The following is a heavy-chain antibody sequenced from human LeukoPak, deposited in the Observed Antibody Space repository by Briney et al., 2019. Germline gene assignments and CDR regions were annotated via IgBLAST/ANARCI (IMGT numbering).Heavy chain of an antibody. D-gene: IGHD1-1*01. V-gene: IGHV5-51*01. J-gene: IGHJ4*02. CDR3: ARQPSVTDTGTIIDY. CDR1: GYSFTNFW. CDR2: FDPDDSET. Sequence: GESLKISCQASGYSFTNFWVGWVRQMPGKGLEWMGLFDPDDSETRYSPSFQGRVIISVDNSVNTAYLQWSSLKSSDTAIYYCARQPSVTDTGTIIDYWGQGTLVTVSS.